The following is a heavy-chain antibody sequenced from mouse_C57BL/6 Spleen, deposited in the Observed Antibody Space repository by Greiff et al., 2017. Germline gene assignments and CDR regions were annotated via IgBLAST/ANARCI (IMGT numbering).Heavy chain of an antibody. J-gene: IGHJ2*01. D-gene: IGHD4-1*02. V-gene: IGHV5-17*01. CDR1: GFTFSDYG. CDR2: ISSGSSTI. Sequence: EVQGVASGGGLVKPGGSLKLSCAASGFTFSDYGLHWVRQAPEKGLEWVAYISSGSSTIYYADTVKGRFPISRDNAKNTLFLQMTSLRSEDTAMYYCARSPNLYYFDYWGQGTTLTVSS. CDR3: ARSPNLYYFDY.